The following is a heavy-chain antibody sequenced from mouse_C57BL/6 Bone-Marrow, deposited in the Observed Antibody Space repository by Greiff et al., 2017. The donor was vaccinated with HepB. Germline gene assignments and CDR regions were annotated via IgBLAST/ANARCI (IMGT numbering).Heavy chain of an antibody. CDR3: ARHGRGFFAY. CDR2: ISSGGSCT. V-gene: IGHV5-6*01. Sequence: EVMLVESGGDLVKPGGSLKLSCAASGFTFSSYGMSWVRQTPDKRLEWVATISSGGSCTYYPDSVKGRFTISRDNAKNTLYLQMSSLKSEDTAMYYCARHGRGFFAYWGQGTLVTVSA. J-gene: IGHJ3*01. CDR1: GFTFSSYG.